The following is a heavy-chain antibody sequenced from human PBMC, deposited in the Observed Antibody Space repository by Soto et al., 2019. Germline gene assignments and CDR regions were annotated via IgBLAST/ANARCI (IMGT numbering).Heavy chain of an antibody. D-gene: IGHD6-13*01. J-gene: IGHJ4*02. CDR3: AKLVSSSWYPFSDY. CDR1: GFTFSSYA. V-gene: IGHV3-23*01. Sequence: GGSLRLSCAASGFTFSSYAMSWVRQAPGKGLEWVSSISGSGGSTYYADSVKGRFTISRDNSKNTLYLQMNSLRAEDTAVYYCAKLVSSSWYPFSDYWGQGTLVTVS. CDR2: ISGSGGST.